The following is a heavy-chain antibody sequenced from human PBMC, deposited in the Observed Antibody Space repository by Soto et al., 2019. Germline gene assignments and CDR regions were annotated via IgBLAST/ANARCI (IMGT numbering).Heavy chain of an antibody. CDR3: ARQSGYSSTPRFYFDS. J-gene: IGHJ4*02. CDR2: VFYSGRT. Sequence: PSETLSLTCWVSGGSIGSIGYSWGWIRQPPGKGLEWIGNVFYSGRTDYNPSLKRRVTVSVDASKKRCCLQLISVTAADTSVYYCARQSGYSSTPRFYFDSWGQGTLVTV. V-gene: IGHV4-39*01. CDR1: GGSIGSIGYS. D-gene: IGHD6-13*01.